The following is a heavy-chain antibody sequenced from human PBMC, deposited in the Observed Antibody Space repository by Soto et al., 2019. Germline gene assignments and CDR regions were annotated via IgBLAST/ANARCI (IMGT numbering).Heavy chain of an antibody. CDR3: IGEEWGMRYVDD. CDR1: EYTFTDYF. V-gene: IGHV1-46*03. Sequence: QVQLVQSGAEVKKPGASVKLSCQASEYTFTDYFIHWVRQAPGQGLEWMGLINLGGTTTTYAQKLQCRLTSIWDSSTRTAYMELSSLRSEGTGVYYCIGEEWGMRYVDDGGQGTLVSVSS. D-gene: IGHD3-16*01. J-gene: IGHJ4*02. CDR2: INLGGTTT.